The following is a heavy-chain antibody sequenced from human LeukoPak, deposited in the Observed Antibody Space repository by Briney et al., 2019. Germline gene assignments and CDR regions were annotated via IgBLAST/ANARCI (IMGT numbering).Heavy chain of an antibody. CDR1: GFSLSNYG. Sequence: GGSLRLSCAASGFSLSNYGMHWARQAPGKGLEWVAFIHNDGTNKQYADSVKGRFTISRDNSKNTLYLQMNSLRAEDTAVYYCARGGGGTAMDLKPTPFDYWGQGTLVTVSS. CDR2: IHNDGTNK. CDR3: ARGGGGTAMDLKPTPFDY. V-gene: IGHV3-30*02. J-gene: IGHJ4*02. D-gene: IGHD5-18*01.